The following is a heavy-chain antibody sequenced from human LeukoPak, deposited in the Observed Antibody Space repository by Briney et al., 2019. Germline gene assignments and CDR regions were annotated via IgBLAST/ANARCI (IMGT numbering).Heavy chain of an antibody. Sequence: ASVKVSCKASGYTFTNYAISWVRQAPGQGLEWMGWISAYNGNTNYAQSFRGRVTMTTDTSTSTAYMEMRSLTSDDTAVYFCARGYDVLTGYQSAYWGQGTLVTVSS. D-gene: IGHD3-9*01. CDR1: GYTFTNYA. CDR2: ISAYNGNT. J-gene: IGHJ4*02. CDR3: ARGYDVLTGYQSAY. V-gene: IGHV1-18*01.